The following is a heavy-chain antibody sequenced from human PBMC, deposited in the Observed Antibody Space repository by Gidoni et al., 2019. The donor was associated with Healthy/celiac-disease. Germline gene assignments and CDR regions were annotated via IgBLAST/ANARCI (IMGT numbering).Heavy chain of an antibody. CDR3: ARFPHLFYDSSGVDDNDAFDI. V-gene: IGHV1-46*01. J-gene: IGHJ3*02. D-gene: IGHD3-22*01. CDR1: GYTFTSYD. Sequence: QVQLVQSGAEVKKPGASVKGSCKASGYTFTSYDMQWERQAPGQGLEWMGIINPSGGSTSYAQKFQCRVTMTRDTSTSTVYMELSSLRSEDTAVYYCARFPHLFYDSSGVDDNDAFDIWGQGTMVTVSS. CDR2: INPSGGST.